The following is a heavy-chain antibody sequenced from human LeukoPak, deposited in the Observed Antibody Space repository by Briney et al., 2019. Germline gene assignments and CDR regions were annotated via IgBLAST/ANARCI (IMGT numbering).Heavy chain of an antibody. CDR3: ASRLEGLPVTDSSSFDY. Sequence: SVKDSCKASRGTFSRYAIRWVRQAPGQGLEWMGGIIHNFGTAHYVQKFQGRPTNTVDRSPNTAYMELSSLRAEDTAVYYCASRLEGLPVTDSSSFDYWGRGTLVSVSS. D-gene: IGHD4-17*01. J-gene: IGHJ4*02. V-gene: IGHV1-69*06. CDR2: IIHNFGTA. CDR1: RGTFSRYA.